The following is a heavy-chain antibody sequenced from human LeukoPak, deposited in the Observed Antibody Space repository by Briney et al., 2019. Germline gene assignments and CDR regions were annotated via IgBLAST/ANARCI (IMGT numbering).Heavy chain of an antibody. Sequence: PGGSLRLSCAASGFTFSSYSMNWVRQAPGKGLEWVSSISSSSSYIYYADSVKGRFTISRDNAKNSLYLQMNSLRAEDTAVYYCARTHYYGSGSYYSSFAFDIWGQGTMVTVSS. D-gene: IGHD3-10*01. CDR2: ISSSSSYI. CDR3: ARTHYYGSGSYYSSFAFDI. V-gene: IGHV3-21*01. CDR1: GFTFSSYS. J-gene: IGHJ3*02.